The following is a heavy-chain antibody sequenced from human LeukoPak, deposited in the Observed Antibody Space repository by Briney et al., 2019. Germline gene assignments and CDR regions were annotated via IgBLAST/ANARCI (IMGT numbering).Heavy chain of an antibody. D-gene: IGHD3-16*01. V-gene: IGHV3-66*01. CDR2: IYSGGST. Sequence: PGGSLRLSCAASGFTVGSNYMSWVRQAPGKGLEWVSTIYSGGSTYYADSVKGRFTISRDNSKNTLYLQMNSLRAEDTAVYSCTVPQSGGNWFDPWGPGTLVTVSS. J-gene: IGHJ5*02. CDR1: GFTVGSNY. CDR3: TVPQSGGNWFDP.